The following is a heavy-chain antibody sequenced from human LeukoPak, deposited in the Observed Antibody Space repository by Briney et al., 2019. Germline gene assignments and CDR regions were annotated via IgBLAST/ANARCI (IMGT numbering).Heavy chain of an antibody. CDR2: IRSDGSST. D-gene: IGHD3-22*01. Sequence: GGSLTLSCAASGFTFSSYWMHWVRPAPGKGLVWVSRIRSDGSSTSYADSVKGRFTISRDNAKNTLYLQMNSLRPEDTAVYYCARELYDSSGYPFDYWGQGTLVTVSS. CDR1: GFTFSSYW. J-gene: IGHJ4*02. V-gene: IGHV3-74*01. CDR3: ARELYDSSGYPFDY.